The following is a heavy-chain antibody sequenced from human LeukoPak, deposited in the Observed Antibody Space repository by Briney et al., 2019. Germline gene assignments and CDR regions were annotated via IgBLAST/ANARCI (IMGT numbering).Heavy chain of an antibody. CDR1: RFTFGDYT. CDR3: TRPHDY. V-gene: IGHV3-49*04. CDR2: IRSKANGGTT. Sequence: HSGETLRLSCTASRFTFGDYTMSWVRQAPGKGLEWVGFIRSKANGGTTEYVASVKGRFTISRDDSKSIAYLQMNSLKSEDKAVYYCTRPHDYWGQGTLVTASS. J-gene: IGHJ4*02.